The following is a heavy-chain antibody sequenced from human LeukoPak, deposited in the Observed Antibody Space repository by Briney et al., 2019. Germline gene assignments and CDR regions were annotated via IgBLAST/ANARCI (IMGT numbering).Heavy chain of an antibody. V-gene: IGHV3-33*08. D-gene: IGHD6-19*01. CDR1: GFSFSSFW. CDR2: IWYDGSNK. J-gene: IGHJ6*02. CDR3: ASGYSSGWDYYYYGMDV. Sequence: GGSLRLSCTASGFSFSSFWMSWVRQAPGKGLEWVAVIWYDGSNKYYADSVKGRFTISRDNSKNTLYLQMNSLRAEDTAVYFCASGYSSGWDYYYYGMDVWGQGTTVTVSS.